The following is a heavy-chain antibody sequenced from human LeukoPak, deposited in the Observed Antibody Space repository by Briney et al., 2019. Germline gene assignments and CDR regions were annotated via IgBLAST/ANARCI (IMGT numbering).Heavy chain of an antibody. CDR3: ARPSGVSGGYCSSTSCYQPIDY. J-gene: IGHJ4*02. V-gene: IGHV5-51*01. D-gene: IGHD2-2*01. Sequence: GESLKISCKGSGYSFTSYWIGWVRQMPGKGLEWMGIIYPGDSDTRYSPSFQGQVTISADKSISTAYLRWSSLKASDTAMYYCARPSGVSGGYCSSTSCYQPIDYWGQGTLVTVSS. CDR2: IYPGDSDT. CDR1: GYSFTSYW.